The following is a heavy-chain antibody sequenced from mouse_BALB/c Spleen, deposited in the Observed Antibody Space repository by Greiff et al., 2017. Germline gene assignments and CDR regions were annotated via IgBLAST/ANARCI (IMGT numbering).Heavy chain of an antibody. CDR2: ISYSGST. CDR3: ARENPSITTAFDY. Sequence: EVKLVESGPGLVKPSQSLSLTCSVPGYSITSDYAWLWIRQFPGNKLEWMGYISYSGSTSYNPSLKSRISITRDTSKNQFFLQLNSVTTEDTATYYCARENPSITTAFDYWGQGTTLTVSS. D-gene: IGHD1-2*01. CDR1: GYSITSDYA. V-gene: IGHV3-2*02. J-gene: IGHJ2*01.